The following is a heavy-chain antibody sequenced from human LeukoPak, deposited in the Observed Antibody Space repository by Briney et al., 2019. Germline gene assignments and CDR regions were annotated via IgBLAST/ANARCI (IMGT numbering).Heavy chain of an antibody. J-gene: IGHJ6*03. CDR3: ARTVGFGYTIFGPDYYMDV. Sequence: TETLSLTCTVSGGSISSYYWSWIRQPPGKGLEWIGYFYYSGSTNYNPSLKSRVTISIDTSKNQFSLKLSSVTAADTAVYYCARTVGFGYTIFGPDYYMDVWGKGTTVTVSS. CDR2: FYYSGST. CDR1: GGSISSYY. V-gene: IGHV4-59*08. D-gene: IGHD3-3*01.